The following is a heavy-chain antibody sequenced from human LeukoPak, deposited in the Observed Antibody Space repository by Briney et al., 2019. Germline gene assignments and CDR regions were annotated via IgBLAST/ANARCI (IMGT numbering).Heavy chain of an antibody. CDR1: GFTFDDYA. J-gene: IGHJ4*02. CDR3: AKGGYSYGTKFDY. CDR2: ISWNSGSI. Sequence: GRSLRLSCAASGFTFDDYAMHWVRQAPGKGLEWVSGISWNSGSIGYADSVKGRFTISRDNAKNSLYLQTNSLRAEDTALYYCAKGGYSYGTKFDYWGQGTLVTVSS. V-gene: IGHV3-9*01. D-gene: IGHD5-18*01.